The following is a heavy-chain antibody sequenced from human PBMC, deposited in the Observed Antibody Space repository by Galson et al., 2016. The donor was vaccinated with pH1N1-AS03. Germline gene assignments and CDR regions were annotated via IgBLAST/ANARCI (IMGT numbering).Heavy chain of an antibody. D-gene: IGHD3-3*01. J-gene: IGHJ4*02. CDR1: GGTFSSYG. CDR2: IIPIFGIA. Sequence: SCKASGGTFSSYGITWVRQAPGQGLEWMGGIIPIFGIANYAQKFQGRVTITADESTSTAYMELSNLRSEDTAVYYCARDKDDFWSGYSEYWGQGTLVTVSS. CDR3: ARDKDDFWSGYSEY. V-gene: IGHV1-69*01.